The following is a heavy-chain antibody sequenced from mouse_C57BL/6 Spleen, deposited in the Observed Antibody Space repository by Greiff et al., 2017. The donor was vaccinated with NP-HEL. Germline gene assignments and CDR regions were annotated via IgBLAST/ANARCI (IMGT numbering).Heavy chain of an antibody. CDR2: INNDGSGT. D-gene: IGHD2-12*01. CDR1: GFTFSDYS. J-gene: IGHJ4*01. Sequence: EVQVVESEGGLVQPGSSMKLSCTASGFTFSDYSMAWVRQVPEKGLEWVANINNDGSGTYYLDSLRSRFIISRDNAKNILYLQMSSLKSEDTATYYCARDTMGYAMDYWGQGTSVTVSS. CDR3: ARDTMGYAMDY. V-gene: IGHV5-16*01.